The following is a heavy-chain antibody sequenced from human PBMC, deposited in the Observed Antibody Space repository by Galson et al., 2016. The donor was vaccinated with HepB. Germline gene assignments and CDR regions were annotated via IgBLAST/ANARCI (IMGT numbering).Heavy chain of an antibody. D-gene: IGHD3-3*01. J-gene: IGHJ4*02. CDR3: ARVGRLDFWSGYYVPPFDY. V-gene: IGHV4-4*02. CDR1: GVSNSSSDW. Sequence: EPLSRTCAVSGVSNSSSDWWSCVRVLLGEGPEWIGLIYHNGGANDTPSLATRVTISVDTSNNHFSLKLSSVTAADTGLYYCARVGRLDFWSGYYVPPFDYWGQGTLVTVSS. CDR2: IYHNGGA.